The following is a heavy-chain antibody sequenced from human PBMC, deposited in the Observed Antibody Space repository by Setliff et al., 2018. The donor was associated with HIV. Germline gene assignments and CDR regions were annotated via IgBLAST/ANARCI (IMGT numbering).Heavy chain of an antibody. J-gene: IGHJ5*02. V-gene: IGHV4-39*07. CDR3: ATCRHRPSNWFDP. CDR1: GGSVSSPSYY. Sequence: SETLSLTCAVSGGSVSSPSYYWGWIRQPPGKGLEWIGSVYNSGITFKNPSLKSRVSISVDRSGNQFSLRLTSVTAADTAVYYCATCRHRPSNWFDPWGQGTLVTAPQ. CDR2: VYNSGIT.